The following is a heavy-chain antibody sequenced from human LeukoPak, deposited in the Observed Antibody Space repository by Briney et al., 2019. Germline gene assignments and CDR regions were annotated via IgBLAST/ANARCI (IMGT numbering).Heavy chain of an antibody. V-gene: IGHV3-48*01. CDR2: ISSSSSTI. CDR1: GFTFSSYS. D-gene: IGHD2-2*01. Sequence: GGSLRLSCAASGFTFSSYSMNWVRQAPGKGLEWVSYISSSSSTIYYADSVKGRFTISRDNAKNSLYLQMNSLRAEDTAVYYCARDVYGCDSSTSCHDAFDIWGQGTMVTVSS. J-gene: IGHJ3*02. CDR3: ARDVYGCDSSTSCHDAFDI.